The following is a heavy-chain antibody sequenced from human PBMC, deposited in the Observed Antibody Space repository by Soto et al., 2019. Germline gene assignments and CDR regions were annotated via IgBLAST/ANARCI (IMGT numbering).Heavy chain of an antibody. CDR3: VRGTMAPGLDH. Sequence: EVQLVESGGGLVQPGGSLRLSCAASGFTFSSYWINWVRQTPGKGLEWVANIKGDGSEKYYVDSLKGRFTISRDHAKNSLYLHMNSLRAEDTAVYYCVRGTMAPGLDHWGQGTLVTVSS. D-gene: IGHD3-3*01. CDR1: GFTFSSYW. V-gene: IGHV3-7*01. CDR2: IKGDGSEK. J-gene: IGHJ4*02.